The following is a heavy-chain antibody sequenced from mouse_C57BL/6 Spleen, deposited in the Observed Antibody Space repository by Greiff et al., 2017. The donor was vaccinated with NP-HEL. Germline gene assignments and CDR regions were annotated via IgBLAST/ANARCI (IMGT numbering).Heavy chain of an antibody. D-gene: IGHD3-2*02. CDR3: ARSSSGYVHWFAY. Sequence: VQLQQPGAELVRPGSSVKLSCKASGYTFTSYWMDWVKQRPGQGLEWIGNIYPSDSETHYNQKFKDKATLTVDKSSSTAYMQLSSLTSEDSAVYYCARSSSGYVHWFAYWGQGTLVTVSA. CDR1: GYTFTSYW. J-gene: IGHJ3*01. V-gene: IGHV1-61*01. CDR2: IYPSDSET.